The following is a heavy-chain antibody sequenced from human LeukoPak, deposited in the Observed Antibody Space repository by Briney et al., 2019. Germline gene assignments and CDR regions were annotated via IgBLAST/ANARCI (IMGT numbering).Heavy chain of an antibody. V-gene: IGHV1-2*04. D-gene: IGHD6-19*01. CDR3: ARGIAVAGTPYYYGMDV. CDR1: GYTFTSYG. CDR2: INPNSGGT. Sequence: ASVKVSCKASGYTFTSYGISWVRQAPGQGLEWMGWINPNSGGTNYAQKFQGWVTMTRDTSISTAYMELSRLRSDDTAVYYCARGIAVAGTPYYYGMDVWGQGTTVTVSS. J-gene: IGHJ6*02.